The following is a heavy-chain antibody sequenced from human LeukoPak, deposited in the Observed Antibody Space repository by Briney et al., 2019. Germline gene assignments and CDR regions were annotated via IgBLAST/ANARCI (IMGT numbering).Heavy chain of an antibody. J-gene: IGHJ5*02. V-gene: IGHV4-34*01. Sequence: PSETLSLTCAVYGGSFSGYYWSWIRQPPGKGLEWIGEINHSGSTNYNPSLKSRVTISVDTSKNQFSLKLSSVTAADTAVYYCARGAGERFDPWGQGTLVTVSS. D-gene: IGHD3-16*01. CDR1: GGSFSGYY. CDR2: INHSGST. CDR3: ARGAGERFDP.